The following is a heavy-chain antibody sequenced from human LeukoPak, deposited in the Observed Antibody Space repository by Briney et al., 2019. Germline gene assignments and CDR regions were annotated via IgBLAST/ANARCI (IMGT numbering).Heavy chain of an antibody. Sequence: GGSLRLSCAASGFTFTEYWMTWVRQAPGQRLEWVSNIKQDGSEVYYVDSVEGRFTISRDNTKNSVYLQMNTLGVEDTAVYYCAREAYCGGPSCSAVSSMDVWGEGTPVTVSS. V-gene: IGHV3-7*01. CDR3: AREAYCGGPSCSAVSSMDV. J-gene: IGHJ6*03. CDR1: GFTFTEYW. CDR2: IKQDGSEV. D-gene: IGHD2-21*01.